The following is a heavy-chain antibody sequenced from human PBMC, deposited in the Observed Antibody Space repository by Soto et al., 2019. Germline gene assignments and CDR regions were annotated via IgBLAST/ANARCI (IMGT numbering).Heavy chain of an antibody. D-gene: IGHD4-17*01. CDR2: IYYSGST. CDR3: ARGHYGDYMGRYFDY. V-gene: IGHV4-31*03. Sequence: QVQLQESGPGLLKPSQTLSLTCTVSGGSISSGGYYWSWIRQHPGKGLEWIGYIYYSGSTYYNPSLKSRVTISVDTSKNQFSLKLSSVTAADTAVYYCARGHYGDYMGRYFDYWGQGTLVTVSS. CDR1: GGSISSGGYY. J-gene: IGHJ4*02.